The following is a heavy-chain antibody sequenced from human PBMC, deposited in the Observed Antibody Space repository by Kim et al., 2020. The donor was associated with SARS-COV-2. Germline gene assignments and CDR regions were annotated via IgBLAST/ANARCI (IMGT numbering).Heavy chain of an antibody. CDR1: GGSISSSSYY. Sequence: SETLSLTCTVSGGSISSSSYYWGWIRQPPGKGLEWIGSIYYSGSTYYNPSLKSRVTISVDTSKNQFSLKLSSVTAADTAVYYCARQGIVLRYFDWLLSEGSWFDHWGQGTLVTVSS. V-gene: IGHV4-39*01. CDR3: ARQGIVLRYFDWLLSEGSWFDH. D-gene: IGHD3-9*01. CDR2: IYYSGST. J-gene: IGHJ5*02.